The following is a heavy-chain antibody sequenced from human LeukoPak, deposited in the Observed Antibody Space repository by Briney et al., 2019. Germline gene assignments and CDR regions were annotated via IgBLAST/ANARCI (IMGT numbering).Heavy chain of an antibody. D-gene: IGHD3-22*01. J-gene: IGHJ4*02. CDR3: AGDYDKYFDY. CDR2: IYYSGST. CDR1: GGSISSYY. Sequence: SETLSLTCTVSGGSISSYYWSWIRQPPGKGLEWIGYIYYSGSTNYNPSLKSRVTMSVDTSKNQFSLKVNSVTAADTAVYYCAGDYDKYFDYRGQGTLVTVSS. V-gene: IGHV4-59*12.